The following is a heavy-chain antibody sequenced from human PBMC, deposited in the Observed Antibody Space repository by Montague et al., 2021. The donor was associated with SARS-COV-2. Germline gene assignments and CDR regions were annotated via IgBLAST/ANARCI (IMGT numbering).Heavy chain of an antibody. J-gene: IGHJ5*02. V-gene: IGHV4-59*01. CDR2: IYRTGST. CDR1: GGSINGYY. D-gene: IGHD2-15*01. CDR3: ARDLSRAFCEGSSCYSENWFDP. Sequence: SETLSLTCIVSGGSINGYYWSWIRQSPGKGLEWIGSIYRTGSTVXNPSLRSRVTILIETSKNQFSLKMTSVTTADRAVYFCARDLSRAFCEGSSCYSENWFDPWGKGTLVTVSS.